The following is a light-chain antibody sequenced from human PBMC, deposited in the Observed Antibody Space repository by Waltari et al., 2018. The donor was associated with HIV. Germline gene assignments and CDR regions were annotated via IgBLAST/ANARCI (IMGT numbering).Light chain of an antibody. Sequence: EVVLTQSPGTLSLSPGERATLSCRTSQTISIDHLACYQQKPGQPPRLLIYGASNRAAGIPGRFSGGGSAIDFTLTIDRLEPEDFAVYYCQQYGRSPLTFGPGTIVDVK. CDR2: GAS. CDR3: QQYGRSPLT. J-gene: IGKJ3*01. CDR1: QTISIDH. V-gene: IGKV3-20*01.